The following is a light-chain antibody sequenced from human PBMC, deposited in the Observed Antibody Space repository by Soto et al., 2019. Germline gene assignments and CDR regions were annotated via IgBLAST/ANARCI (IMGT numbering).Light chain of an antibody. CDR1: SSDVGGYNY. CDR2: DVI. Sequence: QSALTQPASVSGSPGQWITISCTGTSSDVGGYNYVSWYQQHQGKAPKLMIYDVINRPSGVSNRFSGSKSGNTASLTISGLQAEDEADYYCSSYTSSSTPVVFGGGTKLTVL. J-gene: IGLJ2*01. V-gene: IGLV2-14*01. CDR3: SSYTSSSTPVV.